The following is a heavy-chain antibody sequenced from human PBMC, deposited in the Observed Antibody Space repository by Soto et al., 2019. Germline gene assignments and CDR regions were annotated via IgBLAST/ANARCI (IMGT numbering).Heavy chain of an antibody. CDR2: INPSTGGT. D-gene: IGHD1-1*01. V-gene: IGHV1-2*04. Sequence: SGKVSCKTSGYTFTAYYIHWVRQAPGQGLEWMGWINPSTGGTNYAQRFQGWVTMTRDTSISTAYMELGRLTSDDTAVYYCARGELDNWGQGTLVTASS. J-gene: IGHJ4*02. CDR3: ARGELDN. CDR1: GYTFTAYY.